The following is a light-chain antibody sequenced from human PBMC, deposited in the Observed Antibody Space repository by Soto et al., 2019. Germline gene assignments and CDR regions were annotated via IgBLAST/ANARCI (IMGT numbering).Light chain of an antibody. Sequence: QSVLTQPASVSGSPVQSLTISCTGTSSDVGGYNSVSWYQQHPGKAPKLMIFNVNTRTPGVSGRFSGSKSANTASLTISGLQAEDEADYYCSSYTSSDSWVCGGGTKLTVL. CDR1: SSDVGGYNS. CDR3: SSYTSSDSWV. J-gene: IGLJ3*02. V-gene: IGLV2-14*01. CDR2: NVN.